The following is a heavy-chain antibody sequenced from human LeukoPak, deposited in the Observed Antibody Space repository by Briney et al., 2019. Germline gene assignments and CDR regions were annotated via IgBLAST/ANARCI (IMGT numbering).Heavy chain of an antibody. Sequence: SETLSLTCTVSGYSISSGYYWGWIRQPPGKGLEWIGSIYHSGSTYYNPSLKSRATISVDTSKNQFSLKLSSVTAADTAVYYCASLGYCSSTSCQIAIDYWGQGTLVTVSS. CDR3: ASLGYCSSTSCQIAIDY. CDR2: IYHSGST. V-gene: IGHV4-38-2*02. D-gene: IGHD2-2*01. J-gene: IGHJ4*02. CDR1: GYSISSGYY.